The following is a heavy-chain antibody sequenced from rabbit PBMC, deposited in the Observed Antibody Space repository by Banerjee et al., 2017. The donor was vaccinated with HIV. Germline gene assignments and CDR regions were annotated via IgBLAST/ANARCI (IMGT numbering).Heavy chain of an antibody. CDR2: IYVGSSVST. CDR3: ARVNAGSSGYPYYFNL. J-gene: IGHJ4*01. CDR1: GFSFSSSYW. Sequence: QSLEESGGDLVKPGASLTLTCTASGFSFSSSYWICWVRQAPGKGLEWIASIYVGSSVSTHYASWAKGRFAISKTSSTTVTLQMTSLTAADTATYFCARVNAGSSGYPYYFNLWGQGTLVTVS. V-gene: IGHV1S40*01. D-gene: IGHD1-1*01.